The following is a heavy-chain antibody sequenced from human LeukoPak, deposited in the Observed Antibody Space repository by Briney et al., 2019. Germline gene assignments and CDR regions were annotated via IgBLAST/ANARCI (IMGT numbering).Heavy chain of an antibody. V-gene: IGHV4-59*01. CDR2: IYYSGST. CDR3: ARSGGITIFGVVTTPDEYFQH. Sequence: SETLSLTCTVSGGSISSYYWSWIRQPPGKGLEWIGYIYYSGSTNYNPSLKSRVTISVDTSKNQFSLKLSSVTAADTAVYYCARSGGITIFGVVTTPDEYFQHWGQGTLVTASS. CDR1: GGSISSYY. J-gene: IGHJ1*01. D-gene: IGHD3-3*01.